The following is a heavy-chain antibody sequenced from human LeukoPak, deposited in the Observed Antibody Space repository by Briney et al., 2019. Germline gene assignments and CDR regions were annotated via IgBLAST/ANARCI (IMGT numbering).Heavy chain of an antibody. CDR2: ISYDGSNK. V-gene: IGHV3-30*18. Sequence: GGSLRLSCAASGFTFSSYGMHWVRQAPGKGLEWVAVISYDGSNKYCADSVKGRFTISRDNSKNTLYLQMNSLRAEDTAVYYCAKGRRVGSLIAADYWGQGTLVTVSS. CDR1: GFTFSSYG. CDR3: AKGRRVGSLIAADY. D-gene: IGHD6-13*01. J-gene: IGHJ4*02.